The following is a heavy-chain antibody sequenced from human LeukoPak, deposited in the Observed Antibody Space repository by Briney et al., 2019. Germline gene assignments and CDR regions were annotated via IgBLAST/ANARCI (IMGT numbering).Heavy chain of an antibody. CDR3: ARDRNYYDSSVLGP. V-gene: IGHV4-34*01. CDR1: DGSLSGYY. D-gene: IGHD3-22*01. Sequence: ASETLSLTCAVYDGSLSGYYWTWLRQPPGKGLEWIGEINHSESTNYNPSLESRVTISVDTSKNQFSLKLSSVTGADTAVYYCARDRNYYDSSVLGPWGQGTLVTVCS. CDR2: INHSEST. J-gene: IGHJ5*02.